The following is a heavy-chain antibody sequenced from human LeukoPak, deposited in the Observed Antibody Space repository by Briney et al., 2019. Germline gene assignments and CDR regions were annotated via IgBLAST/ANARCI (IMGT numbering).Heavy chain of an antibody. CDR2: INPSGGST. J-gene: IGHJ5*02. CDR3: AREVGGLRYFDWLLPPYNWFDP. CDR1: GYTFTSYY. Sequence: ASVKVSCKASGYTFTSYYMHWVRQAPGQGLEWMGIINPSGGSTSYAQKFQGRVTMTRDTSTSTVYMELSSLRSEDTAVCYCAREVGGLRYFDWLLPPYNWFDPWGQGTLVTVSS. D-gene: IGHD3-9*01. V-gene: IGHV1-46*01.